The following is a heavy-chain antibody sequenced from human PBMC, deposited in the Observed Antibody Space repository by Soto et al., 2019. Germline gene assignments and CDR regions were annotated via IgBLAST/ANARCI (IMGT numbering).Heavy chain of an antibody. D-gene: IGHD5-12*01. J-gene: IGHJ4*02. CDR2: IKSKTDGGTT. V-gene: IGHV3-15*01. CDR1: GFTFSNAW. CDR3: TMHSGYVKSFDY. Sequence: GGSLRLSCAASGFTFSNAWMSWVRQAPGKGLEWVGRIKSKTDGGTTDYAAPVKGRFTISRDDSKNTLYLQMNSLKTEDTAVYYCTMHSGYVKSFDYWGQGTLVTVSS.